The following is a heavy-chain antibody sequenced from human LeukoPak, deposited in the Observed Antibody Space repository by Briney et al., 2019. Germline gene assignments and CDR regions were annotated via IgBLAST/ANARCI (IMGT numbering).Heavy chain of an antibody. Sequence: PGGPLRLSCAASGFTFSSYWMSWVRQAPGKGLEWVANIKQDGSEKYYVDSVKGRFTISRDNAKNSLYLQMNSLRAEDTAVYYCARAGSGSYYIYYYYYMDVWGKGTTVTVSS. CDR1: GFTFSSYW. J-gene: IGHJ6*03. D-gene: IGHD3-10*01. CDR2: IKQDGSEK. V-gene: IGHV3-7*01. CDR3: ARAGSGSYYIYYYYYMDV.